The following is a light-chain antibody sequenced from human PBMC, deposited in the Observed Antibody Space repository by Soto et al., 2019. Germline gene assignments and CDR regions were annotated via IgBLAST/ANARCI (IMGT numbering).Light chain of an antibody. CDR2: DAS. J-gene: IGKJ2*01. CDR1: EDITIY. V-gene: IGKV1-33*01. CDR3: QQYDYMPYT. Sequence: DIQMTQSPSSLSASVGDRITITCQASEDITIYLHWYQQKPGKAPKLLIYDASNLETGVPSRFSGSGSGTDFSFTISSLQAEDIATYYCQQYDYMPYTFGQGTKLEMK.